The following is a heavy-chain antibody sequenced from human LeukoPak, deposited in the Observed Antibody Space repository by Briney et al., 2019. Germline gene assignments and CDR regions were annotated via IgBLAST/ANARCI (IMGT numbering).Heavy chain of an antibody. CDR1: GFTVSGYA. V-gene: IGHV3-21*01. CDR3: ARVRVVYDFWSGYYSDY. Sequence: GGSLRLSCAASGFTVSGYAMSWVRQAPGKGLEWVSSISSGSSYIYYADSVKGRFTISRDNAKNSLYLQMNSLRAEDTAVYYCARVRVVYDFWSGYYSDYWGQGTLVTVSS. CDR2: ISSGSSYI. J-gene: IGHJ4*02. D-gene: IGHD3-3*01.